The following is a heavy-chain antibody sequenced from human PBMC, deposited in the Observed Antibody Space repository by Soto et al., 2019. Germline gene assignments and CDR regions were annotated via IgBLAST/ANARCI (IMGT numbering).Heavy chain of an antibody. CDR2: IYWDDDK. CDR1: GFSLSASGVA. V-gene: IGHV2-5*02. D-gene: IGHD2-2*01. CDR3: AQRLSTSASNWFDP. Sequence: GSGPTLVNPTQTLTLTCTFSGFSLSASGVAVGLIRQPPGKALEWLALIYWDDDKRYSPSLKSRLTITKDTSKNQVVLTMTNLDPVDTATYYCAQRLSTSASNWFDPWGQGTLVTVYS. J-gene: IGHJ5*02.